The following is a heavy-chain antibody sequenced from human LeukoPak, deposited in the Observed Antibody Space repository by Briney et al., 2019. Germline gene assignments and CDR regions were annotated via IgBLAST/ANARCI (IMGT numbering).Heavy chain of an antibody. CDR2: ISWNGLSP. Sequence: RHGGSLRLSCAASGFRFDDYGMSWVRQPPGKGLEWVSGISWNGLSPGYADSVKGRFTISRDNAKNSLYLQMNSLRDEDTALYYCASLRGPTGPASWGQGTLVTVSS. CDR1: GFRFDDYG. CDR3: ASLRGPTGPAS. J-gene: IGHJ5*02. V-gene: IGHV3-20*04.